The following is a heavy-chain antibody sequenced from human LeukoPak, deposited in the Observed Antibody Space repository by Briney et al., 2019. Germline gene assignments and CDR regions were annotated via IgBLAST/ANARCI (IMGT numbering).Heavy chain of an antibody. CDR2: ISGSGDST. D-gene: IGHD6-13*01. J-gene: IGHJ4*02. CDR1: GFTFSSCW. CDR3: AKTRPLDSSSWSHGDY. V-gene: IGHV3-23*01. Sequence: GGSLRLSCAASGFTFSSCWMSWVRQAPGKGLEWVSAISGSGDSTHYGDSVKGRFTISRDNSKNTLYLQMNSLRAEDTAVYYCAKTRPLDSSSWSHGDYWGQGTLVTVSS.